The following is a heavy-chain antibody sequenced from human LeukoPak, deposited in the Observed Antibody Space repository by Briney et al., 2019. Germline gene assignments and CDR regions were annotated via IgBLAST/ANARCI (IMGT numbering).Heavy chain of an antibody. CDR3: AREWVHDFWSGHHFDY. CDR2: IIPILGIA. CDR1: GGTFSSYA. Sequence: GASVRVSCKASGGTFSSYAISWVRQAPGQGLEWMGRIIPILGIANYAQKFQGRVTITADKSTSTAYMELSSLRAEDKAGYYCAREWVHDFWSGHHFDYWGQGTLVTVSS. V-gene: IGHV1-69*04. J-gene: IGHJ4*02. D-gene: IGHD3-3*01.